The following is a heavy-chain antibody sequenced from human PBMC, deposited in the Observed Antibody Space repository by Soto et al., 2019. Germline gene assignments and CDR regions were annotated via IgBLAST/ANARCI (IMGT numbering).Heavy chain of an antibody. V-gene: IGHV3-23*01. D-gene: IGHD3-9*01. Sequence: PGGSLRLSCAASGFTFSSYAMSWVRQAPGKGLEWVSAISGSGGSTYYADSVKGRFTISRDNSKNTLYLQMNSLRAEDTAVYYCEKDFGTHPHYDILTGYFDYWGQGTLVTVSS. CDR2: ISGSGGST. J-gene: IGHJ4*02. CDR1: GFTFSSYA. CDR3: EKDFGTHPHYDILTGYFDY.